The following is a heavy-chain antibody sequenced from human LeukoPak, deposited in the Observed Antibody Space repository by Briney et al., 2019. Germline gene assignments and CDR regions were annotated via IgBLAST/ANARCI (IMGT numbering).Heavy chain of an antibody. J-gene: IGHJ6*02. D-gene: IGHD2-21*02. Sequence: GASVTVSCKASGYTFTSYGISWVRQAPGQGLEWMGWISAYNGNTNYAQKLQGRVAMTTDTSTSTAYVELRSLRSDDTAVYYCARDCGGDCYSGNYGMDVWGQGTTVAVSS. CDR1: GYTFTSYG. V-gene: IGHV1-18*01. CDR2: ISAYNGNT. CDR3: ARDCGGDCYSGNYGMDV.